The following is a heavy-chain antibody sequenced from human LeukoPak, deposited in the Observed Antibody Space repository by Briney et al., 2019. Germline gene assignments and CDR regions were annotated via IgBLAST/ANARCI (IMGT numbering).Heavy chain of an antibody. CDR1: GFTFSSYG. D-gene: IGHD5-18*01. J-gene: IGHJ4*02. CDR2: IWYDGSNK. Sequence: GRSLRLSCAASGFTFSSYGMHWVRQAPGKGLEWVAAIWYDGSNKYYADSVKGRFTISRDNSKNTLYLQMNSLRAEDTAVYYCARDEDSYGQFDYWGQGTLVTVSS. CDR3: ARDEDSYGQFDY. V-gene: IGHV3-33*01.